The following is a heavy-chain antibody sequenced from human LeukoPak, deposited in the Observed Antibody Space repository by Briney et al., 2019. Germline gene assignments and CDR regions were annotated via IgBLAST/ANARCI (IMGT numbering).Heavy chain of an antibody. CDR1: GGSISSSSYY. CDR2: IHYSGGT. D-gene: IGHD4-17*01. Sequence: SETLSLTCTVSGGSISSSSYYWGRVRQPPGKGLEWIGTIHYSGGTYYNPSLKSRVTMSVDTSMNQFSLRLRSVTAADTAVYYCATSTTGAMKIDYWGQGTPVTVSS. J-gene: IGHJ4*02. V-gene: IGHV4-39*01. CDR3: ATSTTGAMKIDY.